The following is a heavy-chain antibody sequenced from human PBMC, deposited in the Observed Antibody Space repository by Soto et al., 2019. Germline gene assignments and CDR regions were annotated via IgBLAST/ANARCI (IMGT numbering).Heavy chain of an antibody. CDR2: IYPGDSDT. CDR1: GYSFTSYW. J-gene: IGHJ3*02. Sequence: PGESLKISCKGSGYSFTSYWIGWVRQMPGKGLEWMGIIYPGDSDTRYSPSFQGQVTISADKSISTAYLQWSSLKASDTAMYYCAKGYCSGGSCYGYNAFDIWGQGTMVTVSS. D-gene: IGHD2-15*01. CDR3: AKGYCSGGSCYGYNAFDI. V-gene: IGHV5-51*01.